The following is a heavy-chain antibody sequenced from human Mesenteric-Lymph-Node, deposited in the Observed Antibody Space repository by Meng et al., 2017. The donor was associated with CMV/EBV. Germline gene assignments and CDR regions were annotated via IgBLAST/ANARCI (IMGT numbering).Heavy chain of an antibody. V-gene: IGHV3-7*01. CDR3: ARDVGDEYNPWSGYYYNWFDP. Sequence: GESLKISCATSELSFSSYWMTWVRQAPGKGLEWVANIKQDGSETNYVDSVKGRFTISRDNAKNSLYLQMNRLRVEDTAVYYCARDVGDEYNPWSGYYYNWFDPWGRGTLVTVSS. D-gene: IGHD3-3*01. CDR2: IKQDGSET. CDR1: ELSFSSYW. J-gene: IGHJ5*02.